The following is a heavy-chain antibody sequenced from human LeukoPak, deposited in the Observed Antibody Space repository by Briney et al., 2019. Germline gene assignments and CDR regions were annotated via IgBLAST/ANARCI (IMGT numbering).Heavy chain of an antibody. V-gene: IGHV1-46*01. Sequence: GASVKDSCKASGYTFTSYYMHWVRQAPGQGLEWMGIINPSGGSTSYAQKFQGRVTMTRDTSTSTVYMELSSLRSEDTAVYYCARDLKGYSGSYPPGYWGQGTLVTVSS. CDR3: ARDLKGYSGSYPPGY. CDR1: GYTFTSYY. D-gene: IGHD1-26*01. J-gene: IGHJ4*02. CDR2: INPSGGST.